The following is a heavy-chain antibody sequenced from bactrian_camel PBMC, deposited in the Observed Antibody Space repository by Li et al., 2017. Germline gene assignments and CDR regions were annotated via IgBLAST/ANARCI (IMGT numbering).Heavy chain of an antibody. J-gene: IGHJ6*01. Sequence: QVQLVESGGGLVQPGGSLRLSCDCSGFTFSSYYMSWVRQAPGKGLEWVSSIYAGGISTYYADSVKGRFTISKDNAKNTLYLQMNSLKPEDTATYYCAADVCPFGYGGYWYAGVAEFGYRGQGTQVTVS. CDR3: AADVCPFGYGGYWYAGVAEFGY. V-gene: IGHV3-2*01. CDR2: IYAGGIST. CDR1: GFTFSSYY. D-gene: IGHD6*01.